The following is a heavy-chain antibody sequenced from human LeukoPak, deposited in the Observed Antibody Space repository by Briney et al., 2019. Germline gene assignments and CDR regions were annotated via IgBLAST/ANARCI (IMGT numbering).Heavy chain of an antibody. J-gene: IGHJ4*02. CDR3: AREGRVVTIITTGYFDY. CDR2: ISFDGSNK. Sequence: ERSLRLSCAASKFTFSSYAMHWVRQAPGKGLEWVAVISFDGSNKHYADTVKGRFTISRDNSKNTLYLQMNSLRPEDTAVYYCAREGRVVTIITTGYFDYWGQGSLVTVSS. CDR1: KFTFSSYA. V-gene: IGHV3-30-3*01. D-gene: IGHD3-10*01.